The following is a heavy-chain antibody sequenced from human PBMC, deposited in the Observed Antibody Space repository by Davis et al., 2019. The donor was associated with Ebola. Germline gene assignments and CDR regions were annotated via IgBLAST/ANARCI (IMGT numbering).Heavy chain of an antibody. CDR3: ARGDIVVVPAAGYYYGMDV. V-gene: IGHV1-2*04. CDR2: INPNSGGT. CDR1: GYTFTGYY. D-gene: IGHD2-2*01. J-gene: IGHJ6*02. Sequence: ASVKVSCKASGYTFTGYYMHWVRQAPGQGLEWMGWINPNSGGTNYAQKFQGWVTMTRDTSISTAYMELSRLRSDDTAVYYCARGDIVVVPAAGYYYGMDVWGQGTTVTVSS.